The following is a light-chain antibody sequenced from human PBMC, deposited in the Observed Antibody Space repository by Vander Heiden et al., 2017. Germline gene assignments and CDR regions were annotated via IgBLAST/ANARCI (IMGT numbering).Light chain of an antibody. V-gene: IGKV3-11*01. J-gene: IGKJ5*01. CDR3: QQRGNWGVT. CDR1: QSVSSY. CDR2: DAS. Sequence: IVLTQSPATLPLSPGERATLSSRASQSVSSYLAWYQQKPGQAPRLLIYDASNRATGIPARFSGSGSGTDFTLTISSLETEDFAVYYCQQRGNWGVTFGQGTRLEIK.